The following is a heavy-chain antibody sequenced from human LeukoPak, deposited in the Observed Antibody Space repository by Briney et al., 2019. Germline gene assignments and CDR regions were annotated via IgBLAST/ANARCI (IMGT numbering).Heavy chain of an antibody. V-gene: IGHV3-21*01. Sequence: GGSLRLSCAASEFTFSSYEMNWVRQAPGKGLEWVSSISSSSYIYYADSVKGRFTISRDNAKNSLYLQMNSLRAEDTAVYYCARETIAAAGKGFDPWGQGTLVTVSS. D-gene: IGHD6-13*01. CDR3: ARETIAAAGKGFDP. J-gene: IGHJ5*02. CDR2: ISSSSYI. CDR1: EFTFSSYE.